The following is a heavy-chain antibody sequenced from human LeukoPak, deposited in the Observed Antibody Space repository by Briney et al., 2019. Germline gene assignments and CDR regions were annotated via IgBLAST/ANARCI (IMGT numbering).Heavy chain of an antibody. CDR1: GGSISSSSYY. J-gene: IGHJ4*02. D-gene: IGHD2-2*01. CDR3: ARQGRYCSSTSCYGVDY. CDR2: IYYSGST. Sequence: SETLSLTCTVSGGSISSSSYYWGWIRQPPGKGLEWIGSIYYSGSTYYNPSLKSRVTISVDTSKNQFSLKLSSVTAADTAVYYCARQGRYCSSTSCYGVDYWGQGTLVIVSS. V-gene: IGHV4-39*01.